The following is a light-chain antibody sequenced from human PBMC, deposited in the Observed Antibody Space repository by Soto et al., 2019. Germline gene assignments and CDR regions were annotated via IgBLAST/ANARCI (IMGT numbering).Light chain of an antibody. CDR1: SSNIGSNI. V-gene: IGLV1-44*01. J-gene: IGLJ1*01. Sequence: QSALTQPPSASGTPGQSVIISCSGSSSNIGSNIVNWYQQLPGTAPKLLIYSNNQRPSGVPDRFSGSKSGTSASLAISGLQSDDEADYYCAAWNDGLNAYVFGTGTKVTVL. CDR2: SNN. CDR3: AAWNDGLNAYV.